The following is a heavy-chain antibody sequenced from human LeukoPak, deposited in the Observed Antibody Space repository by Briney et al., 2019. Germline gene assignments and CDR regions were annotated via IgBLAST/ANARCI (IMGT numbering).Heavy chain of an antibody. CDR3: TRGLPFMVEFDY. J-gene: IGHJ4*02. CDR1: GFTFGDYA. D-gene: IGHD4/OR15-4a*01. V-gene: IGHV3-49*04. Sequence: GGSLRLSCTASGFTFGDYAMSWVRQAPGKGLEWVGFIRSKAYGGTTEYTASVKGRFTISRDDSKSIAYLQMNSLKTEDTTVYYCTRGLPFMVEFDYWGQGTRVTVSS. CDR2: IRSKAYGGTT.